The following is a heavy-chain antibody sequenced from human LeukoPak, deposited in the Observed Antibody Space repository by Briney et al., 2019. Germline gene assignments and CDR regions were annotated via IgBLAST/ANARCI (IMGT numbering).Heavy chain of an antibody. CDR3: ARGRVAGTEGSVY. CDR1: GGSISSSSYY. D-gene: IGHD6-19*01. J-gene: IGHJ4*02. Sequence: SETLSLTCTVSGGSISSSSYYWGWIRQPPGKGLEWIGSIYYSGSTYYNPSLKSRVTISVDTSKNQFSLKLSSVTAADTAVYYCARGRVAGTEGSVYWGQGTLVTVSS. CDR2: IYYSGST. V-gene: IGHV4-39*07.